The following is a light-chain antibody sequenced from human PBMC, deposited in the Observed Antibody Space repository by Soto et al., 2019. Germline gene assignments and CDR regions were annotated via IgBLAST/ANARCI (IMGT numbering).Light chain of an antibody. CDR3: QHYNSFPYT. J-gene: IGKJ2*01. CDR2: KAS. CDR1: ESISMW. Sequence: DIQMTQSPSTLSASVGDRVTITCRASESISMWLAWFQQRPGKAPKLLIYKASTLVSGVPSRFSGSGSGTEVTLTLRSLQPDDFAIYYCQHYNSFPYTFGQGTKVDI. V-gene: IGKV1-5*03.